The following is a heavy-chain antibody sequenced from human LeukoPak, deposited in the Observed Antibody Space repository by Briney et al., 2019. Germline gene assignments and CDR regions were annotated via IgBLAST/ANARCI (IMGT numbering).Heavy chain of an antibody. V-gene: IGHV1-2*02. Sequence: ASVKVSCKASGGTFSSYAISWVRQAPGQGLEWMGWINPNSGGTNYAQKFQGRVTMTRDTSISTAYMELSRLRSDDTAVYYCARGPVVVVAATTSGYYYYMDVWGKGTTVTISS. CDR3: ARGPVVVVAATTSGYYYYMDV. CDR2: INPNSGGT. J-gene: IGHJ6*03. CDR1: GGTFSSYA. D-gene: IGHD2-15*01.